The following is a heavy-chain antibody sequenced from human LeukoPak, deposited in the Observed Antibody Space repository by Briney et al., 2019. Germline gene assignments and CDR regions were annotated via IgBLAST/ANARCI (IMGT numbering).Heavy chain of an antibody. CDR3: ATGGGSYGLFDY. CDR1: GYALTELS. Sequence: ASVKVSCKVSGYALTELSMHWVRQAPGKGLEWMGGFDPGDGERIYAQKFQGRVTMTEDTSTDTAYMDLSSLASEDTAVYYCATGGGSYGLFDYWGQGTLVTVSS. V-gene: IGHV1-24*01. D-gene: IGHD3-16*01. CDR2: FDPGDGER. J-gene: IGHJ4*02.